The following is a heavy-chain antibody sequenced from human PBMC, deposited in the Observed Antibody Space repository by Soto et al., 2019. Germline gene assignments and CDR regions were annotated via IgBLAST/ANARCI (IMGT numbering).Heavy chain of an antibody. V-gene: IGHV1-8*01. CDR1: GYTFTSSD. D-gene: IGHD2-2*01. J-gene: IGHJ4*02. CDR2: MNPNSGNT. CDR3: ATGGIVVVPAAMRL. Sequence: GASVKVSCKASGYTFTSSDINWVRQATGQGLEWMGWMNPNSGNTGYAQKFQGRVTMTRNTSISTAYMELSSPRSEDTAVYYCATGGIVVVPAAMRLWGQGTLVTVSS.